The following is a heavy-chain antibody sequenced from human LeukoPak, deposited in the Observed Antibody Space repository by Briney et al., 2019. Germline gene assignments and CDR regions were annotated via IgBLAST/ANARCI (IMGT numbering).Heavy chain of an antibody. D-gene: IGHD2-2*01. J-gene: IGHJ4*02. Sequence: GSLRLSCAASGFTVVTNYINWVRQAPGKGLEWVSGIIGGGGSTYYADSVKGRFTISGDNSRNTLFLQMNSLRAEDTAVYYCAHGAMYQLDYWGQGTLVTVSS. CDR2: IIGGGGST. CDR3: AHGAMYQLDY. V-gene: IGHV3-23*01. CDR1: GFTVVTNY.